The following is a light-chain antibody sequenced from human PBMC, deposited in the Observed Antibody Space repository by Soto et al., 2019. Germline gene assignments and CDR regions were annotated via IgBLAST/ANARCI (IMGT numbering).Light chain of an antibody. J-gene: IGKJ2*01. Sequence: DIQMTQSPSSLSASVGDRVTITCSASQSISSSLNWYQQKPGTAPKLLIYAASSLQSGVPSRFSGSGSWTDFTLAISSLQPEDCATYHCQQSYSTPYTFGQGTKLEIK. CDR1: QSISSS. CDR2: AAS. V-gene: IGKV1-39*01. CDR3: QQSYSTPYT.